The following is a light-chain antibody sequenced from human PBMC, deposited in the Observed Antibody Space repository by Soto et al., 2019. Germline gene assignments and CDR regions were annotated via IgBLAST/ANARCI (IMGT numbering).Light chain of an antibody. CDR1: QSILYSSNNENY. CDR3: QQYYSVPLT. V-gene: IGKV4-1*01. Sequence: DIVMTQSPDSLAVSLGERATINCKSSQSILYSSNNENYLAWFQQKPGQPPKLLIYWASTRESGVPDRCGGSGSATDFTLTISSLQAEEVAVYFGQQYYSVPLTCGGGTKVEIK. CDR2: WAS. J-gene: IGKJ4*01.